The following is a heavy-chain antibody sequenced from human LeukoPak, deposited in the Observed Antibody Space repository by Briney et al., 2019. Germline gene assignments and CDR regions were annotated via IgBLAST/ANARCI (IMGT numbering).Heavy chain of an antibody. CDR1: GGSISSGNFY. J-gene: IGHJ4*02. CDR3: GRHFPETGRDEQPLEY. D-gene: IGHD3-10*01. Sequence: SETLSLTCTVSGGSISSGNFYWSWIRQPPGKGLEWIGYIFYLGSTYYNLSLKSRVTMSVDTSKNHFSLKVASVTAADTAVYYCGRHFPETGRDEQPLEYWGQGSLFTVSS. CDR2: IFYLGST. V-gene: IGHV4-30-4*01.